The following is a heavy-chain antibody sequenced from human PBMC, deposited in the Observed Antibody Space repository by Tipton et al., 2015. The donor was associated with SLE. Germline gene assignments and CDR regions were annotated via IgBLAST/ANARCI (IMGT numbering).Heavy chain of an antibody. CDR3: ARLHRDGYKNRDY. Sequence: TLSLTCSVSGNSITSSHYWGWIRQPPGKGLEWIANVYLSGSTHYNPSLKSRVTISLDTSKNQFSLKLTSVTAADTAVYYCARLHRDGYKNRDYWGQGTLVTVSS. CDR1: GNSITSSHY. D-gene: IGHD5-24*01. CDR2: VYLSGST. J-gene: IGHJ4*02. V-gene: IGHV4-38-2*02.